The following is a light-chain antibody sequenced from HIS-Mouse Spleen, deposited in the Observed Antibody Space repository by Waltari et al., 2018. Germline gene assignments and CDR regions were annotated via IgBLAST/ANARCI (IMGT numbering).Light chain of an antibody. CDR3: QQYGSSPLT. J-gene: IGKJ4*01. Sequence: EIVLTQSPGTLSLSPGESATLSCRASQSLSRSYLAWYQQKPGQAPRLLIYGASSRATGIPDRFSGSGSGTDFTLTISRLEPEDFAVYYCQQYGSSPLTFGGGTKVEIK. CDR2: GAS. V-gene: IGKV3-20*01. CDR1: QSLSRSY.